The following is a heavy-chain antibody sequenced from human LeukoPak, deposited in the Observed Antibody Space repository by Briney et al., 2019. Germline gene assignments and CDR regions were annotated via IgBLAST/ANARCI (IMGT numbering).Heavy chain of an antibody. CDR2: IYHSGST. D-gene: IGHD5-12*01. CDR3: AREADSGYDPSFDY. CDR1: GYSISSGYY. Sequence: SETLSLTCAVSGYSISSGYYWGWIRQPPGKGLEWIGSIYHSGSTHYNPSLKSRVTISVDTSKNQFSLKLSSVTAADTAVYYCAREADSGYDPSFDYWGQGTLVTVSS. J-gene: IGHJ4*02. V-gene: IGHV4-38-2*02.